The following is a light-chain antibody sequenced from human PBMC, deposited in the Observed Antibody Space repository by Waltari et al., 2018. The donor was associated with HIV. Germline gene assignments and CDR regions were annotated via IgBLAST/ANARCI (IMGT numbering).Light chain of an antibody. Sequence: QSALTQPRSVSGSPGQSVTISCTGTSSDVGGYNYVSWYQQHPGKAPKPLICDVSKRPSGVPDRFSGAKSGNPASLTISGLQADDEADYYCASYAGSYTFVVFGGGTKLTVL. V-gene: IGLV2-11*01. J-gene: IGLJ2*01. CDR3: ASYAGSYTFVV. CDR2: DVS. CDR1: SSDVGGYNY.